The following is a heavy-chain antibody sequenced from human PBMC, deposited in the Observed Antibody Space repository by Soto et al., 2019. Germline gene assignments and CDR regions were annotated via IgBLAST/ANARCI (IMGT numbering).Heavy chain of an antibody. D-gene: IGHD3-10*01. CDR3: ARAPGERGFGAMDV. V-gene: IGHV1-69*01. J-gene: IGHJ6*02. CDR2: LIPIFDTP. CDR1: GDTFISYA. Sequence: QVQLVQSGPEVKKPGSSVQVSCKASGDTFISYAISWVRQAPGQGPEWMGGLIPIFDTPKYAQKFQGRVTITADESTRTAYMEVGSLKFEDTGVYYCARAPGERGFGAMDVWGQGTTVTVSS.